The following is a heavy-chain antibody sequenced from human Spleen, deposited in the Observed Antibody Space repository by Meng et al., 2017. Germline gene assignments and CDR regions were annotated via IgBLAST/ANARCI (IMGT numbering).Heavy chain of an antibody. CDR3: ARGSFSSGWGI. Sequence: QLQLQESGQGLVKPSGTLSLTCAVSGGSISISNWWTWVRQPPGKGLDWIGEMSHSGSTNYNPSLKSRVTISLDESKNQFSLKLNSVTAADTAIYYCARGSFSSGWGIWGQGTLVTVSS. D-gene: IGHD6-19*01. V-gene: IGHV4-4*02. CDR1: GGSISISNW. CDR2: MSHSGST. J-gene: IGHJ4*02.